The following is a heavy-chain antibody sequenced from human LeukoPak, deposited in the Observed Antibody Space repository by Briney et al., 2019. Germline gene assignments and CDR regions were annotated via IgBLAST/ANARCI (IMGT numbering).Heavy chain of an antibody. CDR3: ANESPFLDY. CDR1: GFTFNSFA. V-gene: IGHV3-23*01. Sequence: GGSLRLSCAASGFTFNSFAMSWVRQAPGKGLEWVSVISGSGGSTYYADSVKGRFAISRDNSKNTLYLQMNSLRAEDTAVYYCANESPFLDYWGQGTLVTVSS. CDR2: ISGSGGST. J-gene: IGHJ4*02.